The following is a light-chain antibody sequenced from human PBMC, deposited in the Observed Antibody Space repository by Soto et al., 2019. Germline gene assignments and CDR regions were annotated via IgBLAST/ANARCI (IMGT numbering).Light chain of an antibody. CDR2: EVT. Sequence: QSALTQPASVSGSPGQSITISCTGTSSDVGGYDYVSWYQLHPGKAPKLMVFEVTDRPSGVSNRFSGSKSGNTASLTISGLQAEGEAEYYCSSYTNINTRACVFGTGTKLTVL. V-gene: IGLV2-14*01. J-gene: IGLJ1*01. CDR1: SSDVGGYDY. CDR3: SSYTNINTRACV.